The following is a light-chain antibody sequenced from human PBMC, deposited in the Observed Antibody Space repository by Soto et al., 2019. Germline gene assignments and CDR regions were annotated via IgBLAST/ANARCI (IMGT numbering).Light chain of an antibody. CDR1: QDIDNY. V-gene: IGKV1-33*01. Sequence: DIQMTQSPSSLSVSVGDTVTITCQARQDIDNYLNWYQQKPGQAPRLLIYDASYLETGVPSRFSGRGSGTDFTFLITSLQPEDIATYYCHHYYRSPPYTFGQGTKLELK. CDR2: DAS. J-gene: IGKJ2*01. CDR3: HHYYRSPPYT.